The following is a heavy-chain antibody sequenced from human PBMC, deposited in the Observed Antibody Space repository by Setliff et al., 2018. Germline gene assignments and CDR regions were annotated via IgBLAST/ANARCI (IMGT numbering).Heavy chain of an antibody. D-gene: IGHD5-18*01. CDR3: AGVAYSYGRYYYYYYMDV. Sequence: GGSLRLSCAASGFTFSSYEMNWVRQAPGKGLEWVSYISSSSSTIYYADSVKGRFTISRDNAKNSLYLQMNSLRAEDTAVYYCAGVAYSYGRYYYYYYMDVWGKGTTVTVSS. CDR1: GFTFSSYE. V-gene: IGHV3-48*01. J-gene: IGHJ6*03. CDR2: ISSSSSTI.